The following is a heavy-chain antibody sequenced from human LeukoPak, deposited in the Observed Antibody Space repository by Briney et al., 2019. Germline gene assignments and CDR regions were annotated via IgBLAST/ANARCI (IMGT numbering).Heavy chain of an antibody. J-gene: IGHJ4*02. CDR2: IYYSGST. Sequence: SETLSLTCTVSGGSIGSSDSFWGWIRQPPGKGLEWIGSIYYSGSTYYNSSLKSRVTISVDTSKNQFSLKLSSVTAADTAVYYCARVVAARPDASFDYWGQGTLVTVSS. V-gene: IGHV4-39*07. CDR3: ARVVAARPDASFDY. D-gene: IGHD6-6*01. CDR1: GGSIGSSDSF.